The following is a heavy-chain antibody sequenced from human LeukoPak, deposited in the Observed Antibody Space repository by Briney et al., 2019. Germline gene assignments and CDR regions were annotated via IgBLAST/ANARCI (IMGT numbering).Heavy chain of an antibody. J-gene: IGHJ4*02. D-gene: IGHD2-2*01. CDR2: IRSDGSTE. CDR1: GFTFSNYG. CDR3: AKDLPAAYFDY. Sequence: PGGSLRLSCAASGFTFSNYGMHWVRQAPGKGLEWVAFIRSDGSTEYYADSVKGRVTISRDDSKNTLHLQMSSLRAEDTAVYYCAKDLPAAYFDYWGQGTLVTVSS. V-gene: IGHV3-30*02.